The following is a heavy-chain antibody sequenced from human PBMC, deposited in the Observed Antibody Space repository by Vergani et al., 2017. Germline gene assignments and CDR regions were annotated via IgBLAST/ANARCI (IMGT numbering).Heavy chain of an antibody. CDR1: VGSISSGGYY. CDR2: IYYSGST. CDR3: ARGSGALRGVRGWFDP. J-gene: IGHJ5*02. V-gene: IGHV4-31*03. Sequence: QVQLQESGPGLVKPSQTLSLTCTVSVGSISSGGYYCSWIRPHPGKGLEWIGYIYYSGSTYYNPSLKRRVTLAVDTSKNQFSLKLSSVTAADTAVYYCARGSGALRGVRGWFDPWGQGTLVTVSS. D-gene: IGHD3-10*01.